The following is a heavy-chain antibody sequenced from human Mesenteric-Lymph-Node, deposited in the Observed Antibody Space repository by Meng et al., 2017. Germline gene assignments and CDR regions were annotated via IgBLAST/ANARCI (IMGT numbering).Heavy chain of an antibody. V-gene: IGHV4-61*02. Sequence: SETLSLTCTVSGDFISGGTHYWSWIRQPVGKGLEWIGRVHASGSTNANPSLRSRVTISVDTSRNQFSLNLSSMTATDTAVYYCARWPGSFDYWSRGTLVTVSS. CDR1: GDFISGGTHY. CDR2: VHASGST. J-gene: IGHJ2*01. CDR3: ARWPGSFDY.